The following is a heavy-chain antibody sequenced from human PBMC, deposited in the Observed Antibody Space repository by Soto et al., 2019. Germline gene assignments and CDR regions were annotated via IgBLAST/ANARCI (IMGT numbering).Heavy chain of an antibody. CDR1: GFTFSSYS. CDR2: ISSSSSTI. D-gene: IGHD3-22*01. Sequence: GGSLRLSCAASGFTFSSYSMNRVRQAPGKGLEWVSYISSSSSTIYYADSVKGRFTISRDNATNSLYLQMNSLRDEDTAVYYCARDGAAQKTYYYDSSGSGAFDIWGQGTMVTVSS. J-gene: IGHJ3*02. V-gene: IGHV3-48*02. CDR3: ARDGAAQKTYYYDSSGSGAFDI.